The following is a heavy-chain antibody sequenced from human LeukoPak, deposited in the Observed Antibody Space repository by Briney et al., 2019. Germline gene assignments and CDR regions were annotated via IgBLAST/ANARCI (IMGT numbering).Heavy chain of an antibody. D-gene: IGHD3-16*02. CDR1: GGSISSYW. Sequence: SETLSLICSVSGGSISSYWWSWIRQPAGKGLKFIGRIYTTGRTNYNPSLKSRVSMLVDTSKNKFSLELRSVTAADTAVYFCARAGYTISSYRFDYWGQGALVTVSS. V-gene: IGHV4-4*07. CDR2: IYTTGRT. J-gene: IGHJ4*02. CDR3: ARAGYTISSYRFDY.